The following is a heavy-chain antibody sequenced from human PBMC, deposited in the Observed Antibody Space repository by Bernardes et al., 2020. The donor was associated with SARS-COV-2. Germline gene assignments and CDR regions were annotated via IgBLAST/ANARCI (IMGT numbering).Heavy chain of an antibody. CDR3: ARGVREWLRLPRDYYYGMDV. D-gene: IGHD5-12*01. Sequence: ASVKVSCKVSGYTLTELSMHWVRQAPGKGLEWMGGFDPEDGETIYAQKFQGRVTMTEDTSTDTAYMELSSLRSEDTAVYYCARGVREWLRLPRDYYYGMDVWGQGTTVTVSS. CDR2: FDPEDGET. J-gene: IGHJ6*02. CDR1: GYTLTELS. V-gene: IGHV1-24*01.